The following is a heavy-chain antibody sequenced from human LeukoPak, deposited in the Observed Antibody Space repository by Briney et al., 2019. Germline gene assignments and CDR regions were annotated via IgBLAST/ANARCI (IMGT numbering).Heavy chain of an antibody. CDR3: ARHGYTASHFFLDY. J-gene: IGHJ4*02. V-gene: IGHV4-4*07. D-gene: IGHD3-16*02. CDR2: IYTTGRA. CDR1: GGSISSDH. Sequence: SETLSLTCTVSGGSISSDHWNWIRQPAGRGLEWIGRIYTTGRADYDPSLQSRVTMSVDTSQKQFSLNLRSVTAADTAYYFCARHGYTASHFFLDYWSQGTLITVSS.